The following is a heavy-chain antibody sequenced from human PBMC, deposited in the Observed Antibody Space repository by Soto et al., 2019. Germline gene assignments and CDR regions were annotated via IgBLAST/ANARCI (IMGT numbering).Heavy chain of an antibody. D-gene: IGHD5-12*01. V-gene: IGHV4-59*01. CDR1: GVSISSYY. Sequence: PSETLSLTCAVSGVSISSYYWSWIRQPPGKGLEWIGYNYYSGTTNYNPSLKSRVTISVDTSKNQFFLRLTSVTAADTAVYYCVSEAYIGYARAIDYWGPGILVTVSS. CDR2: NYYSGTT. CDR3: VSEAYIGYARAIDY. J-gene: IGHJ4*02.